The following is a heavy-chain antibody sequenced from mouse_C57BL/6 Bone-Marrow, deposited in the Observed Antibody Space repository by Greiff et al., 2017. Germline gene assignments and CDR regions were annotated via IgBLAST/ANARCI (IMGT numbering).Heavy chain of an antibody. V-gene: IGHV5-2*01. J-gene: IGHJ1*03. CDR1: EYEFPSHD. Sequence: EVKLVESGGGLVQPGESLKLSCESNEYEFPSHDMSWVRKTPEKRLELVAAINSDGGSTYYPDTMERRFIISRDNTKKPLYLQMSSLRSEDTALYYCARHGGTTVVAHWYFDVWGTGTTVTVSS. D-gene: IGHD1-1*01. CDR3: ARHGGTTVVAHWYFDV. CDR2: INSDGGST.